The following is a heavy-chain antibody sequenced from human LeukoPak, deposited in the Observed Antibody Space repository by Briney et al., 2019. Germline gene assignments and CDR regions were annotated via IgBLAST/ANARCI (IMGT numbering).Heavy chain of an antibody. J-gene: IGHJ4*02. Sequence: GSLRLSRVASEFIFSRYTMTWVRQAPGRGPERVSSISGSSDITNYAASVRVRFTIARDNSKNTLSLQKNSLRPEDTAVYYCVKVRRYYDSSGYYYNDYFDYWGQGTLVTVSS. CDR3: VKVRRYYDSSGYYYNDYFDY. D-gene: IGHD3-22*01. CDR2: ISGSSDIT. V-gene: IGHV3-23*01. CDR1: EFIFSRYT.